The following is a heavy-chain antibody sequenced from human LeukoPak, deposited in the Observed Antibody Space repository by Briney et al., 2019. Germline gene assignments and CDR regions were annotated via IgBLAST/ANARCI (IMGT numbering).Heavy chain of an antibody. CDR2: VSGSGYAT. J-gene: IGHJ6*03. D-gene: IGHD1-1*01. V-gene: IGHV3-23*01. Sequence: GGSLRLSCAASGFTFNNYAMSGVRQAPGRGRDWLSYVSGSGYATYYPASVKGRVTIPRDNSKNTVYLQMGSLRAEDTGVYYCAKNRGGTYKYYMDVWGNGTTVTVSS. CDR1: GFTFNNYA. CDR3: AKNRGGTYKYYMDV.